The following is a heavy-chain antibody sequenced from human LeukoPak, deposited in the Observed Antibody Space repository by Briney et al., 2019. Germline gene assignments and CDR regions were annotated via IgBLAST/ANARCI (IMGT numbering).Heavy chain of an antibody. D-gene: IGHD3-10*01. J-gene: IGHJ3*02. CDR2: INHSGST. CDR3: ARDPFSRFGEEDAFDI. CDR1: GGSFSGYY. Sequence: SETLSLTCAVYGGSFSGYYWSWIRQPPGKGLEWIGEINHSGSTNYNPSLKSRVTISVDTSKNQFSLKLSSVTAADTAVYYCARDPFSRFGEEDAFDIWGQGTMVTVSS. V-gene: IGHV4-34*01.